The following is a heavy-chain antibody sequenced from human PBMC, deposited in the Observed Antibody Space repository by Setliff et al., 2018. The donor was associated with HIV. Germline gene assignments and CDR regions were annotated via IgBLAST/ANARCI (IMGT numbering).Heavy chain of an antibody. CDR1: GFTFSSSS. CDR3: ARDRRRYDIVTLHYMDV. V-gene: IGHV3-21*01. D-gene: IGHD2-15*01. J-gene: IGHJ6*03. CDR2: ITSSSNYI. Sequence: GGSLRLSCAASGFTFSSSSMNWVRQAPGKGLEWVSSITSSSNYIYYADSVKGRFTISRDNAKNSLYLQMNSLRAEDTAMYYCARDRRRYDIVTLHYMDVWGKGTTVTDSS.